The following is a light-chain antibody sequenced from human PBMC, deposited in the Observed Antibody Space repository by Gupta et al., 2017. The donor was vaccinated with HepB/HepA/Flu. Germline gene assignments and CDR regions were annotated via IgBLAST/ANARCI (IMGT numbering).Light chain of an antibody. CDR3: QQYNNWPLT. CDR1: QSVSSN. V-gene: IGKV3-15*01. CDR2: GAS. Sequence: EIVMTQSPATLSVSPGERATLSCRASQSVSSNLAWYQQKPSQAPRLLIYGASTRATGIPAGFSGSGSGTEFTLTISSLQSEDFAVYYCQQYNNWPLTFGQGTKVEIK. J-gene: IGKJ1*01.